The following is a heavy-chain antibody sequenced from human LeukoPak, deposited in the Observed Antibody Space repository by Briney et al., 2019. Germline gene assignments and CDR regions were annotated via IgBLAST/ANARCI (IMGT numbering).Heavy chain of an antibody. Sequence: VASVKVSCKASGYTFTVYYMHWVRQAPGQGLEWMGWINPNSGGTNYAQKFQGRVTMTRDTSISTAYMELSRLRSDDTAVYYCARGNTLGYCSGGSCSPYYYYYMDVWGKGTTVTISS. CDR3: ARGNTLGYCSGGSCSPYYYYYMDV. V-gene: IGHV1-2*02. CDR2: INPNSGGT. CDR1: GYTFTVYY. D-gene: IGHD2-15*01. J-gene: IGHJ6*03.